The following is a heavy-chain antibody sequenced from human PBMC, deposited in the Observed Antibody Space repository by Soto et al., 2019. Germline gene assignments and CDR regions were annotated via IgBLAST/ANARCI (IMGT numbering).Heavy chain of an antibody. CDR3: ARDDSSSWSYFDY. J-gene: IGHJ4*02. Sequence: EVQLVESGGGLIQPGGSLRLSCAASGFTVSSNYMSWVRQAPGKGLEWVSVIYSGGSTYYADSVKGRFTISRDNSKNTLYLQMNSRRAEDTAVYYCARDDSSSWSYFDYRGQGTLVTVSS. CDR1: GFTVSSNY. D-gene: IGHD6-13*01. V-gene: IGHV3-53*01. CDR2: IYSGGST.